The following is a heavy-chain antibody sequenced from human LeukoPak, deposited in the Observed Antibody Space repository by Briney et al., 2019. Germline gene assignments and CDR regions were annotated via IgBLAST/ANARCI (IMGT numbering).Heavy chain of an antibody. V-gene: IGHV3-7*01. D-gene: IGHD3-22*01. CDR1: GFTFSSYW. CDR3: ARAPDSSGYPLGYFDY. CDR2: IKQDGSEK. J-gene: IGHJ4*02. Sequence: GGSLRLSCAASGFTFSSYWMSWVRQAPGKGLEWVANIKQDGSEKYYVDSVKGRFTISRDNAKNSLYLQMNSLRVEDTAVYYCARAPDSSGYPLGYFDYWGQGTLVTVSS.